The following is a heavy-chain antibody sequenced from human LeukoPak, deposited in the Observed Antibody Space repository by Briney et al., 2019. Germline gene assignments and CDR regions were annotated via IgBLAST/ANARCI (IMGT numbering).Heavy chain of an antibody. CDR2: ISSSSSYI. J-gene: IGHJ3*02. V-gene: IGHV3-21*01. Sequence: PGGSLRLSCAASGFTFSSYSMNWVRQAPGKGLEWVSSISSSSSYIYYADSVKGRFTISRDNAKNSLYLQMNSLRAEDTAVYYCARDSTIAVAAYAFDIWGQGTMVTVSS. D-gene: IGHD6-19*01. CDR3: ARDSTIAVAAYAFDI. CDR1: GFTFSSYS.